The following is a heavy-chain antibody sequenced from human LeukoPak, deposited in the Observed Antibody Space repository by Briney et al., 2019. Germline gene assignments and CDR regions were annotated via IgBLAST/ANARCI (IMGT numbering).Heavy chain of an antibody. CDR2: INWNGGST. J-gene: IGHJ6*03. CDR3: ARDSTSGGYYYYMDV. D-gene: IGHD3-10*01. V-gene: IGHV3-20*04. Sequence: GGSLRLSCAASGFTFDDYGMSWVRQAPGKGLEWVSGINWNGGSTGSDSVKGRFTISRDNAKNSLYLQMNSLRAEDTALYYCARDSTSGGYYYYMDVWGKGTTVTVSS. CDR1: GFTFDDYG.